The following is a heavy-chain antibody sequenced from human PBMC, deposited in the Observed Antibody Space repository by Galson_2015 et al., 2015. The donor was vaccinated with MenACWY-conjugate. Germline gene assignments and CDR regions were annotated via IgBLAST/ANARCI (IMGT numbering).Heavy chain of an antibody. V-gene: IGHV5-51*01. D-gene: IGHD6-6*01. CDR2: IYPGDSDT. CDR3: AILAHSSSSYNYYGMDV. J-gene: IGHJ6*02. Sequence: QSGAEVKKPGESLRISCKGSGYSFTSYWISWVRQMPGKGLEWMGIIYPGDSDTRYSPSFQGQVTISADKSISTAYLQWSSLKASDTAMYNVAILAHSSSSYNYYGMDVWGQGTTVTVSS. CDR1: GYSFTSYW.